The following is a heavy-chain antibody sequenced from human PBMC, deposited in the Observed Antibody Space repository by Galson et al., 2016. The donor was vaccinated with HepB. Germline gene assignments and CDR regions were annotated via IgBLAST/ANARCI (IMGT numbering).Heavy chain of an antibody. CDR2: IYPGDSET. D-gene: IGHD5-18*01. J-gene: IGHJ4*02. CDR3: ARRKSYGPDY. V-gene: IGHV5-51*01. Sequence: QSGAEVKKPGESLKISCEGSGFSFTNYWIGWVRQLPGKGPEWMGMIYPGDSETRYSPSFQGPVTISADKSISTAYLQWNSLRASDTATYYCARRKSYGPDYWGQGTLVTVSS. CDR1: GFSFTNYW.